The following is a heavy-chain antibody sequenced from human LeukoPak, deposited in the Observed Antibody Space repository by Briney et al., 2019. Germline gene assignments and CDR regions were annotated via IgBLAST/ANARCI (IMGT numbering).Heavy chain of an antibody. CDR1: GFTFSSYA. Sequence: PGESLRLSCAASGFTFSSYAMSWVRQAPGKGLVWVSRINSDGSDTSYADSVKGRLTISRDNAKNTLYLQMNSLRAEDTAIYYCVGGYDPHYWGQGTLVTVSS. V-gene: IGHV3-74*01. CDR3: VGGYDPHY. J-gene: IGHJ4*02. CDR2: INSDGSDT. D-gene: IGHD2-8*02.